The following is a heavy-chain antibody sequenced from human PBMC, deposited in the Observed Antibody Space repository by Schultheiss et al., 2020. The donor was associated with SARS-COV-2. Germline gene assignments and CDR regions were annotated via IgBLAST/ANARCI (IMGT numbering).Heavy chain of an antibody. Sequence: SETLSLTCAVYGGSFSGYYWSWIRQPPGKGLEWIGEINHSGSTNYNPSLKSRVTISVDTSKNQFSLKLSSVTAADTAVYYCARALKGVLRFFDYWGQGTLVTVSS. CDR2: INHSGST. D-gene: IGHD3-3*01. CDR3: ARALKGVLRFFDY. CDR1: GGSFSGYY. V-gene: IGHV4-34*01. J-gene: IGHJ4*02.